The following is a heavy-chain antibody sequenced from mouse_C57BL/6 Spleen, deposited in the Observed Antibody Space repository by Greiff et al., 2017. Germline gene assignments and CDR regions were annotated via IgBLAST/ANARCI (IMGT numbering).Heavy chain of an antibody. CDR3: ARARVKDDMDE. CDR2: IHPNSGST. Sequence: QVQLQQPGAELVKPGASVKLSCKASGYTFTSYWMHWVKQRPGQGLEWIGMIHPNSGSTNYNEKFKSKATLTVDKSSSTAYMQLSSLTTEDSAVYYCARARVKDDMDERGQGTGGTVSS. J-gene: IGHJ4*01. D-gene: IGHD2-2*01. CDR1: GYTFTSYW. V-gene: IGHV1-64*01.